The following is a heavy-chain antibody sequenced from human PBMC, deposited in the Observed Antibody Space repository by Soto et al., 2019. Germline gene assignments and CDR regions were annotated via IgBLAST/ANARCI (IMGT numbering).Heavy chain of an antibody. CDR3: ARVSDIVVVVAPNSDYYYGMDV. CDR1: GDTFSSYS. V-gene: IGHV1-69*06. CDR2: IIPIFGTA. J-gene: IGHJ6*01. D-gene: IGHD2-15*01. Sequence: SVKVTVNSSGDTFSSYSSSCVRQAPGPGLACMGGIIPIFGTANYAQKFQGRVTITADKSTSTAYMELSSLRSEDTAVYYCARVSDIVVVVAPNSDYYYGMDVWGQGTTVTVSS.